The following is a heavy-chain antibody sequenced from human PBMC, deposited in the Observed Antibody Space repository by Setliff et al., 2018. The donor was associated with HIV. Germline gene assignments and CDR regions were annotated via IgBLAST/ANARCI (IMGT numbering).Heavy chain of an antibody. CDR3: AREDSDGYVDI. J-gene: IGHJ4*02. CDR1: GVSISSGSYY. V-gene: IGHV4-61*03. Sequence: SETLSLTCTVSGVSISSGSYYWSWIRQSPGKGLEWIGYIYYSGSTNYNPSLKSRVTISVDTSKKHFSLKLTSVTAADTAMYYCAREDSDGYVDIWGQGTLVTVSS. D-gene: IGHD2-21*01. CDR2: IYYSGST.